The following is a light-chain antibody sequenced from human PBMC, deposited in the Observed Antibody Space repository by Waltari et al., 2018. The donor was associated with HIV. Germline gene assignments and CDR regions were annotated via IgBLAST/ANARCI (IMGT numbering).Light chain of an antibody. Sequence: QSALTHPASVSGSPGQSITTSCTGTSRVVGSYYLVSWYQHHPGKAPKLMIYEVSKRPSGVSNRFSGSKSGNTASLTISGLQAEDEADYYCCSYAGSSTFVVFGGGTKLTVL. CDR2: EVS. CDR1: SRVVGSYYL. V-gene: IGLV2-23*02. CDR3: CSYAGSSTFVV. J-gene: IGLJ2*01.